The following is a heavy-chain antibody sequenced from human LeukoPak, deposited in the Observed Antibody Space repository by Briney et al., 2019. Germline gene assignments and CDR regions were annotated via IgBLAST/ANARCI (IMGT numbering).Heavy chain of an antibody. D-gene: IGHD1-26*01. Sequence: GAAVKVPCKASGGTFSSYAISWVRQAPGQGLEWMGGIIPIFGTANYAQKFQGRVTITADKSTSTAYMELSSLRSEDTAVYYCARGEDGSHYYYYYYMDVWGKGTTVTVSS. CDR1: GGTFSSYA. CDR3: ARGEDGSHYYYYYYMDV. V-gene: IGHV1-69*06. CDR2: IIPIFGTA. J-gene: IGHJ6*03.